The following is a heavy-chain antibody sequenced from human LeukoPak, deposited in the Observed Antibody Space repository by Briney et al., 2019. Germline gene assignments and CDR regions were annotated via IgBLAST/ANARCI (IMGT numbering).Heavy chain of an antibody. CDR3: ARCMVLSQGRCNWFDP. CDR1: GFDLTTYA. J-gene: IGHJ5*02. CDR2: IRIVDGGT. V-gene: IGHV3-23*01. D-gene: IGHD6-13*01. Sequence: GGSLRPSCAASGFDLTTYAMTSVRQPPAKGLEWVSSIRIVDGGTYYAESVKGRFTISRDNSENTLHLQMNNLRVEDTARYFCARCMVLSQGRCNWFDPWGQATLVTVSS.